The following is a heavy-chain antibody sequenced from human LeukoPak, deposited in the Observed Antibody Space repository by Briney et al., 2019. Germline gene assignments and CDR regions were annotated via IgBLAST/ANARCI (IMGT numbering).Heavy chain of an antibody. D-gene: IGHD3-9*01. Sequence: GGSLRLSCAASGFIFSSYSMSWVRQAPGKGLEWVSVITGSGGNTYYADSVKGRFTISKDNSKNTVYLQMNSLRAEDTAVYYCAKSSSSLDYDILIGYLYGMDVWGQGTTVTVSS. J-gene: IGHJ6*02. CDR2: ITGSGGNT. V-gene: IGHV3-23*01. CDR3: AKSSSSLDYDILIGYLYGMDV. CDR1: GFIFSSYS.